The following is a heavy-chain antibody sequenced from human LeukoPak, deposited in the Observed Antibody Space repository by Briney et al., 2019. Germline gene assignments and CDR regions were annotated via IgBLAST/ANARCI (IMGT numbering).Heavy chain of an antibody. V-gene: IGHV4-30-2*01. CDR3: ARLGYGDYGSYLIFDY. Sequence: SETLSLTCAVSVGSISSGGYSLSWIRQPPGKGLESIVYIYHSGSTYYNPSLKSRVTISVDTSKNQFSLKLSSVTAADTAVYYCARLGYGDYGSYLIFDYWGQGTLVTVSS. D-gene: IGHD4-17*01. J-gene: IGHJ4*02. CDR1: VGSISSGGYS. CDR2: IYHSGST.